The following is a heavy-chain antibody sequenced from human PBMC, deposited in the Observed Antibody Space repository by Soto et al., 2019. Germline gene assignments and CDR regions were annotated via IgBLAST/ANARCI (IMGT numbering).Heavy chain of an antibody. D-gene: IGHD3-3*01. CDR2: IRDRVHSYSI. Sequence: EVQLVESGGGLVQPGGSLRLSCAVSGLTFSDHYMGWVRQAPGKGLDWVGSIRDRVHSYSIEYAASVKARFTKSRDDSRNSMYLQVSSLKVEATDVFYGVSFWMVTVSRLYWGLGTLVTVSS. J-gene: IGHJ4*02. CDR1: GLTFSDHY. V-gene: IGHV3-72*01. CDR3: VSFWMVTVSRLY.